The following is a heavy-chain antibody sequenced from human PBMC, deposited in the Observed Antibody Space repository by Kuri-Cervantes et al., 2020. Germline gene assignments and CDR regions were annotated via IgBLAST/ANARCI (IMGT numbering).Heavy chain of an antibody. Sequence: SCAVYGGSFSGYYWSWIRQPPGKGLEWIGEINHSGSTNYNPSLKSRVTISVDTSKNQFSLKLSSVTAADTAVYYCARDRAEYSSSWYNYFDYWGQGTLVTVSS. CDR2: INHSGST. V-gene: IGHV4-34*01. D-gene: IGHD6-13*01. J-gene: IGHJ4*02. CDR3: ARDRAEYSSSWYNYFDY. CDR1: GGSFSGYY.